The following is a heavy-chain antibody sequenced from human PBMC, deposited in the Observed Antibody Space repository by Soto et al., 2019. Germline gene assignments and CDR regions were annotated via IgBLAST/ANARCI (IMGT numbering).Heavy chain of an antibody. CDR2: ISGSGGST. CDR1: GFTFSSYA. J-gene: IGHJ3*02. CDR3: ARSLGYCSGGSCPSDAFDI. D-gene: IGHD2-15*01. V-gene: IGHV3-23*01. Sequence: GGSLRLSCAASGFTFSSYAMSWVRQAPGKGLEWVSAISGSGGSTYYADSVKGRFTISRDNSKNTLYLQMNSLRAEDTAVYYCARSLGYCSGGSCPSDAFDIWGQGTMVTVS.